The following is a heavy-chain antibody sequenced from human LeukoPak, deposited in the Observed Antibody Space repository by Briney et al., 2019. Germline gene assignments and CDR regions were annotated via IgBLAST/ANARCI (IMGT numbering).Heavy chain of an antibody. J-gene: IGHJ4*02. V-gene: IGHV4-34*01. CDR3: ARDLKEDTAMVTTLDY. CDR1: GGSFSGYY. D-gene: IGHD5-18*01. Sequence: PSETLSLTCAVYGGSFSGYYWSWIRQPPGKGLEWIGEINHSGSTNYNPSLKSRVTISVDTSKNQFSLKLSSVTAADTAVYYCARDLKEDTAMVTTLDYWGQGTLVTVSS. CDR2: INHSGST.